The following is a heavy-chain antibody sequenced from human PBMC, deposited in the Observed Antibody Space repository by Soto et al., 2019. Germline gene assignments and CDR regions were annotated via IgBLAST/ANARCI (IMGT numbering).Heavy chain of an antibody. J-gene: IGHJ4*02. Sequence: GGSLRLSCAASGFTFSSYGMHWVRQAPGKGLEWVAVISYNGNDKYHADSVKGRFTVSRDNSKNTLYLQMNSLRPEDTAVHHCAKDGDAAAAGYYFDYWGQGTLVTVSS. V-gene: IGHV3-30*18. D-gene: IGHD6-13*01. CDR2: ISYNGNDK. CDR1: GFTFSSYG. CDR3: AKDGDAAAAGYYFDY.